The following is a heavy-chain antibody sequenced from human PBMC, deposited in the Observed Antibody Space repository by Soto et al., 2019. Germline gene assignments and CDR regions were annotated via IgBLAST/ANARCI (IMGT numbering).Heavy chain of an antibody. Sequence: GASVKVSCKASGYTFTSYGISWVRQAPGQGLEWMGGISPFIGTANYAQKLQGRVTITADESTSTAYMELSSLRSEDTAVYYCARGRRGYSYGSAFDYWGQGTLVTVSS. V-gene: IGHV1-69*13. J-gene: IGHJ4*02. CDR2: ISPFIGTA. D-gene: IGHD5-18*01. CDR1: GYTFTSYG. CDR3: ARGRRGYSYGSAFDY.